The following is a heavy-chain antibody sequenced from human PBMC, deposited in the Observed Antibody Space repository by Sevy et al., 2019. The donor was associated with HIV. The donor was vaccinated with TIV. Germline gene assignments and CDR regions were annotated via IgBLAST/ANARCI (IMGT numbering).Heavy chain of an antibody. J-gene: IGHJ6*02. Sequence: GGSLRLSCPASGLIFSTYTMTWVAKAQGRGLEWVSGISGSVGSTYYADSWKGRFTIFRDNSKSTVHLQMNSLRAEDTAVYYCAKGDRTFYGLDVWGQGTTVTVSS. D-gene: IGHD2-15*01. V-gene: IGHV3-23*01. CDR1: GLIFSTYT. CDR3: AKGDRTFYGLDV. CDR2: ISGSVGST.